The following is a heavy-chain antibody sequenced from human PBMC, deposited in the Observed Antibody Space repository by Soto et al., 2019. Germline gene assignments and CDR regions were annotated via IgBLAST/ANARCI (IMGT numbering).Heavy chain of an antibody. CDR3: ARDDRDSSGYVTY. V-gene: IGHV4-61*01. Sequence: SETLSLTCTVSGGSVSSGSYYWSWIRQPPGKGLEWIGYIYYSGSTNYNPSLKSRVTISVDTSKNQFSLKLSSVTAADTAVYYCARDDRDSSGYVTYWGQGTLVTVS. CDR1: GGSVSSGSYY. D-gene: IGHD3-22*01. J-gene: IGHJ4*02. CDR2: IYYSGST.